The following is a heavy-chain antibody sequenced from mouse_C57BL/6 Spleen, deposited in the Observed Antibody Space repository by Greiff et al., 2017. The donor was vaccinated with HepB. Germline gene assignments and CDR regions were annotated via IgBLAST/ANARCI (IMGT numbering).Heavy chain of an antibody. CDR1: GFTFSDYG. V-gene: IGHV5-17*01. Sequence: EVQVVESGGGLVKPGGSLKLSCAASGFTFSDYGMHWVRQAPEKGLEWVAYISSGSSTIYYADTVKGRFTISRDNAKNTLFLQMTSLRSEDTAMYYCARGDYYGSSQRYFDYWGQGTTLTVSS. CDR3: ARGDYYGSSQRYFDY. D-gene: IGHD1-1*01. CDR2: ISSGSSTI. J-gene: IGHJ2*01.